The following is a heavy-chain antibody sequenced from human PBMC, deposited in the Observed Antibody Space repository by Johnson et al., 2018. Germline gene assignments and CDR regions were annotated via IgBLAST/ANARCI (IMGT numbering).Heavy chain of an antibody. V-gene: IGHV4-59*01. CDR1: GGSISSYY. D-gene: IGHD5-18*01. Sequence: QVQLQESGPGLVKPSETLSLICAVSGGSISSYYWSWIRQPPGKGLEWIGYIYYSGSTNYNPSLKSRVTISVDTSKNQFSLKLGSVTAADTAVYYCARGLLGVGDTAMVGGMDVWGQGTTVTVSS. CDR3: ARGLLGVGDTAMVGGMDV. J-gene: IGHJ6*02. CDR2: IYYSGST.